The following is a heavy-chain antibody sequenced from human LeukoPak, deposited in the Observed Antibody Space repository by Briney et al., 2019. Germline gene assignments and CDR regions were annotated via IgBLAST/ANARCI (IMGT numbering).Heavy chain of an antibody. Sequence: GGSPRLSCAASGFTFSHYAMHWVRQAPGKGLEWVAVISYDGRHKYYADSVKGRFTISRDDSNSTLYLQMNTLRAGDTAVYYYRRGISAAGDYWGQGTLVTVST. CDR3: RRGISAAGDY. D-gene: IGHD6-13*01. V-gene: IGHV3-30*01. CDR2: ISYDGRHK. CDR1: GFTFSHYA. J-gene: IGHJ4*02.